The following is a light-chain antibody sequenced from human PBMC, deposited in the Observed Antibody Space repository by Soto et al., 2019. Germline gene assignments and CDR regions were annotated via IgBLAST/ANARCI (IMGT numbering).Light chain of an antibody. J-gene: IGLJ2*01. CDR2: QDG. Sequence: YELSQAPSMSVSPGQTASITCSGNKLADKYVCWYQQRPGQSPVLVIYQDGKRPSGIPARFSGSNSGNTATLTISGTQAMDEAVYFCQAWDISTVVFGGGTKLTVL. V-gene: IGLV3-1*01. CDR3: QAWDISTVV. CDR1: KLADKY.